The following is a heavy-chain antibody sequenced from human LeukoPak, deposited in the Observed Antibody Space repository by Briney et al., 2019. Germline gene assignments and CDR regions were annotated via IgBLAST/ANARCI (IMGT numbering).Heavy chain of an antibody. V-gene: IGHV4-38-2*02. CDR1: GYSIRSTYY. CDR2: IYHSGTL. D-gene: IGHD3-10*01. Sequence: SETLSLTCTVSGYSIRSTYYWGWIRQPPGKGLEWIGSIYHSGTLYYNPSLKSRVTISVDTSKNQFSLNLSSVTAADTAAYYCARRGGIIRGVASYYYMDVWGKGTTVTISS. CDR3: ARRGGIIRGVASYYYMDV. J-gene: IGHJ6*03.